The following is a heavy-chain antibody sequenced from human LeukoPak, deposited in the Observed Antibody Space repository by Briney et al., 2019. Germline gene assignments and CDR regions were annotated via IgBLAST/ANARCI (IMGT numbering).Heavy chain of an antibody. Sequence: SETLSLTCAVFGGSFSGYFWSWIRQPPGKGLEWIGEINESGSTNYNPSLKSRVTISIDTSKNHFSLKLSSVTAADTAVYYCARDTVTTGVDYWGQGTLVTVSS. V-gene: IGHV4-34*01. CDR2: INESGST. J-gene: IGHJ4*02. CDR3: ARDTVTTGVDY. D-gene: IGHD4-17*01. CDR1: GGSFSGYF.